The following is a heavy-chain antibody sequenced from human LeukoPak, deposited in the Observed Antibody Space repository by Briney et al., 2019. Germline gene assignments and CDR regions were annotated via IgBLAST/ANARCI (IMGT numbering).Heavy chain of an antibody. CDR3: AKSDCSSTSCYAGYFDY. CDR1: GFTFDDYA. CDR2: ISWNSGSI. Sequence: PGRSLRLSCAASGFTFDDYAMHWVRQAPGKGLEWVSGISWNSGSIGYADSVKGRFTISRDNAKNSLYLQMNSLRAEDTALYYCAKSDCSSTSCYAGYFDYWGQGTLVTVSS. J-gene: IGHJ4*02. D-gene: IGHD2-2*01. V-gene: IGHV3-9*01.